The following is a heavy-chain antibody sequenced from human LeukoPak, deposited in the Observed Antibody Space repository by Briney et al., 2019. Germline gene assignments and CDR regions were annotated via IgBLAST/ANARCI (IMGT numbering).Heavy chain of an antibody. CDR1: GDSISSGSYY. CDR3: ARRAWGYTSSWYFDY. CDR2: IYYSGST. V-gene: IGHV4-39*01. J-gene: IGHJ4*02. D-gene: IGHD6-13*01. Sequence: SETLSLTCTVSGDSISSGSYYWDWIRQPPGKGLEWIGSIYYSGSTYYNPSLKSRATMSVDTSRNQFSLRLSSVIASETAIYYCARRAWGYTSSWYFDYWGRGTLVTVSS.